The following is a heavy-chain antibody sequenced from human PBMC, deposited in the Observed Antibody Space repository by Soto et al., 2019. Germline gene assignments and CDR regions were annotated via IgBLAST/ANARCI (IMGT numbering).Heavy chain of an antibody. CDR1: GFTFSSYW. V-gene: IGHV3-7*01. CDR3: ARDPKPSSFDY. J-gene: IGHJ4*02. CDR2: IKQDGSEK. Sequence: EVQLVESGGGLVQPGGSLRLSCAASGFTFSSYWMSWVRQAPGKGLEWVANIKQDGSEKYYVDSVKGRFTISRDNAKNSLYLQINSLRAEDTDVYYCARDPKPSSFDYWGQGTLLTVSS.